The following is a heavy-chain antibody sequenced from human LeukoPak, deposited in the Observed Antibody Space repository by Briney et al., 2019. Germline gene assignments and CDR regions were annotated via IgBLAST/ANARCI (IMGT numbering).Heavy chain of an antibody. J-gene: IGHJ4*02. D-gene: IGHD2-15*01. CDR3: AKDPYFYCSGGSCFIDY. CDR1: GFTVSSNY. Sequence: GGSLRLSCAASGFTVSSNYMSWVRQAPGKGLEWVSAISGSGGSTYYADSVKGRFTISRDNSKNTLYLQMNSLRAEDTAVYYCAKDPYFYCSGGSCFIDYWGQGTLVTVSS. V-gene: IGHV3-23*01. CDR2: ISGSGGST.